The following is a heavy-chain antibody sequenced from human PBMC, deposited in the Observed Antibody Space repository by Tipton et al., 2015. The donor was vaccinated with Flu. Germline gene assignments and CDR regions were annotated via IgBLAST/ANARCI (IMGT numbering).Heavy chain of an antibody. CDR2: IYYSGST. CDR3: ARDVVVQGSYYYYGMDV. D-gene: IGHD2-21*01. J-gene: IGHJ6*02. Sequence: TLSLTCTVSGGSISSSSYYWGWIRQPPGKGLEWIGSIYYSGSTYYNPSLKSRVTISVDTSKNQFSLKLSSVTAADTAVYYCARDVVVQGSYYYYGMDVWGQGTTVTVSS. CDR1: GGSISSSSYY. V-gene: IGHV4-39*07.